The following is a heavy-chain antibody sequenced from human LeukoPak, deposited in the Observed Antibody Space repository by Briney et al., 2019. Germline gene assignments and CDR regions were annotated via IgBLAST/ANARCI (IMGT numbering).Heavy chain of an antibody. CDR2: IKRDGTNT. V-gene: IGHV3-74*01. D-gene: IGHD3-22*01. CDR1: GITFSSYW. Sequence: GGSLRLSRAASGITFSSYWMHWVRQVPGKGLECLSYIKRDGTNTGYADPVKGRFTVSRDNAKNTLYLEMNSLGGEDTAVYYCARSPRVYDSSGHLHDAFDLWGQGTMVTVSS. J-gene: IGHJ3*01. CDR3: ARSPRVYDSSGHLHDAFDL.